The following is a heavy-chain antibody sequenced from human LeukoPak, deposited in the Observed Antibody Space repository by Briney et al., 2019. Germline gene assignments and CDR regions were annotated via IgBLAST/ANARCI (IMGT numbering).Heavy chain of an antibody. V-gene: IGHV3-43*01. CDR1: GFTFHHYS. D-gene: IGHD6-6*01. CDR3: ATEIAARPLYYFDY. J-gene: IGHJ4*02. Sequence: GGSLRLSCAASGFTFHHYSMHWVRQPPGKGLEWVSLISWDGGITYYADSVRGRFTISRDNSKNTLYLQMNSLRAEDTAVYYCATEIAARPLYYFDYWGQGTLVTVSS. CDR2: ISWDGGIT.